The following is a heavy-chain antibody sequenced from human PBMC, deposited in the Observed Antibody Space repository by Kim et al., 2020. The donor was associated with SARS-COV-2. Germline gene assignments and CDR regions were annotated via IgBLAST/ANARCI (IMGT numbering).Heavy chain of an antibody. CDR1: GYSFTSYW. Sequence: GESLKISCQASGYSFTSYWIAWVRQMPGKGLEWMGVIYPADSDTRYNPPFQGQVTISADKSISTAYLQWNSLKASDTAPYYCARQKGWFGPWGQGTRVTVSS. CDR2: IYPADSDT. J-gene: IGHJ5*02. CDR3: ARQKGWFGP. V-gene: IGHV5-51*01.